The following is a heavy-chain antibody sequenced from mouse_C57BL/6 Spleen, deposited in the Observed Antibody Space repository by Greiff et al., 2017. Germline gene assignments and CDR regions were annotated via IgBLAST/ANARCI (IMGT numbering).Heavy chain of an antibody. CDR2: IWTGGGT. Sequence: VQLQESGPGLVAPSQSLSITCTVSGFSLTSYAISWVRQPPGKGLEWLGVIWTGGGTNYNSALKSRLSISKDNSKSQVFLKMNSLQTEDTARYYCATRDSSGYWFAYWGQGTLVTVSA. J-gene: IGHJ3*01. CDR1: GFSLTSYA. D-gene: IGHD3-2*02. V-gene: IGHV2-9-1*01. CDR3: ATRDSSGYWFAY.